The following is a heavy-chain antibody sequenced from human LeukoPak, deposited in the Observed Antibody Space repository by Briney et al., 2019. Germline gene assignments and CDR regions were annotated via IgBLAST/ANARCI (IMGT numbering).Heavy chain of an antibody. D-gene: IGHD2-15*01. J-gene: IGHJ6*02. CDR3: ARGVSMGYCSGGSCYSSIYYYYGMDV. CDR2: MNPNSGNT. Sequence: ASVKVSCKASGYTFTSYDINWVRQATGQGLEWMGRMNPNSGNTGYAQKFQGRVTMTRNTSISTAYMELSSLRSEDTAVYYCARGVSMGYCSGGSCYSSIYYYYGMDVWGQGTTVTVSS. CDR1: GYTFTSYD. V-gene: IGHV1-8*01.